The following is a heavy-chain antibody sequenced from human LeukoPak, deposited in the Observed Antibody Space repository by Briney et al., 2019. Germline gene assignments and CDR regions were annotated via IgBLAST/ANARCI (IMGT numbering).Heavy chain of an antibody. CDR2: IYHSGST. J-gene: IGHJ4*02. CDR1: GYSIRSGYY. V-gene: IGHV4-38-2*02. Sequence: PSETLSLTCTVSGYSIRSGYYCGWIRQPPGKGLEWIGSIYHSGSTFYRPSLKSRVTISVDTSKNQFSLNLRSVTAADTAVYYCARGIEVLWSYFDNWGQGALVTVSS. D-gene: IGHD2-21*01. CDR3: ARGIEVLWSYFDN.